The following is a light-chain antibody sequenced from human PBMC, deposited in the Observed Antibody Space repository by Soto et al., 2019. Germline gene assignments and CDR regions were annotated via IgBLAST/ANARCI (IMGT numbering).Light chain of an antibody. CDR3: QTWGTDTRV. J-gene: IGLJ3*02. V-gene: IGLV4-69*01. CDR2: LNSDGGH. CDR1: SGHSTYA. Sequence: QLVLTQSPSASASLGASVNLTCTLSSGHSTYAIAWHQQQPEKGPRYLMKLNSDGGHNKGEGIPDRFSGSSSGAERYLSISSLQSDDEADYYCQTWGTDTRVFGGGTKLTVL.